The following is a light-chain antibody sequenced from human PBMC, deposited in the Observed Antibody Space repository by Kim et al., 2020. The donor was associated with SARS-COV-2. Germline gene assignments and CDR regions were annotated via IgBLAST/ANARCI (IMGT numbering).Light chain of an antibody. Sequence: DIQMTQSPSTLSASVGDKDTITCRASQSISSWLAWYQQKPGKAPKLLIYMASSLESGVPSRFSGSGSGTEFTLSISSLQPDEFATYYCQQENTYPYTFGQGTKVE. CDR2: MAS. CDR3: QQENTYPYT. CDR1: QSISSW. V-gene: IGKV1-5*03. J-gene: IGKJ2*01.